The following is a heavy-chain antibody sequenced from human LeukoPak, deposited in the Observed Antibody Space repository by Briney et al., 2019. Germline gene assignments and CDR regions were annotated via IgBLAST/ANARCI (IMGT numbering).Heavy chain of an antibody. V-gene: IGHV1-69*04. CDR1: GGTFSSYA. CDR3: ARDTEYCSSTSCYTFDY. CDR2: IIPILGIA. D-gene: IGHD2-2*02. J-gene: IGHJ4*02. Sequence: SVKVSCKASGGTFSSYAISWVRQAPGQGLEWMGRIIPILGIANYAQKFQGRVTITADKSTSTAYMELSSLRSEDTAVYYCARDTEYCSSTSCYTFDYWGQGTLVTVSS.